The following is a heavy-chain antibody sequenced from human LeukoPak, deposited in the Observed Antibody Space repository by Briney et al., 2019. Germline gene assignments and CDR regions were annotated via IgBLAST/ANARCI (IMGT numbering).Heavy chain of an antibody. D-gene: IGHD1-26*01. CDR1: GFTFGSHW. V-gene: IGHV3-7*01. Sequence: PGGSLRLSCAASGFTFGSHWMSWVRQAPGKGLEWVANINQDGSENYYVDSVRGRFTISRDNAKNSLYLQMNSLRAEDTAVYYCARDKIVGATYFDCWGQGTLVTVSS. CDR3: ARDKIVGATYFDC. J-gene: IGHJ4*02. CDR2: INQDGSEN.